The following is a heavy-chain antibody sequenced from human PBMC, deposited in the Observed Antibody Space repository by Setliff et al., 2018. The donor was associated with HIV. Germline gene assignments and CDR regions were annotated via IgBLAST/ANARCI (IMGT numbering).Heavy chain of an antibody. J-gene: IGHJ4*02. D-gene: IGHD2-15*01. V-gene: IGHV1-69*13. CDR3: AREGLVN. CDR1: GYTFSDYY. CDR2: IIPMFEIA. Sequence: SVKVSCKASGYTFSDYYMHWVRQAPGQGLEWTGGIIPMFEIANYAQRFQGRVAITAEESTSIVYLEMSSLRSEDTAVYYCAREGLVNWGQGTLVTVSS.